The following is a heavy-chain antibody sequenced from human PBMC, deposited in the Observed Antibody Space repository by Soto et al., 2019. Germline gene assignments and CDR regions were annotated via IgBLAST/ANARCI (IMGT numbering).Heavy chain of an antibody. V-gene: IGHV3-30*18. CDR2: ISYDGSNK. J-gene: IGHJ4*02. Sequence: QVQLVESGGGVVQPGRSLRLSCAASGFTFSSYGMHWVRQAPGKGLEWVAVISYDGSNKYYADSVKGRFTISRDNSKNTLYLQMNSLRAEDTAVYYCAKDLGGSSLWGQGTLVTVSS. CDR3: AKDLGGSSL. CDR1: GFTFSSYG. D-gene: IGHD1-26*01.